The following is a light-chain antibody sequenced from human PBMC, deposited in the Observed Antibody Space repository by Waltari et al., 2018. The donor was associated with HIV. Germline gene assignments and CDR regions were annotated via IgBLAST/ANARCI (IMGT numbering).Light chain of an antibody. J-gene: IGKJ1*01. CDR2: GGS. CDR1: QSVTTNF. CDR3: HQYSSSYQT. V-gene: IGKV3-20*01. Sequence: ENVLTQSPGTLSLSPGDTATLSCRATQSVTTNFLAWYQHKPGQAPRLLIYGGSNRAPGIPDRFSGSGSGTDVTLTISRLEPEDFAVYYCHQYSSSYQTFGQGTKVEI.